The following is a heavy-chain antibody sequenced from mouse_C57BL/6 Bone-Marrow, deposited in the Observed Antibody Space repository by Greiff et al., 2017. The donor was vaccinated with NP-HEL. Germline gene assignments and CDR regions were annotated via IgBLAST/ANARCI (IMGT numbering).Heavy chain of an antibody. CDR2: ISYSGSN. D-gene: IGHD2-2*01. Sequence: EVQGVESGPGLAKPSQSLSLPCSVTGYSFTSDYWNWIRKFPGNKLEYMGYISYSGSNSYYPSIKSRISITLDTSKNQYDLQLNSVTTEDTATYYCARSPLWLRRNNYAMDYWCQGTSVTVSS. J-gene: IGHJ4*01. CDR3: ARSPLWLRRNNYAMDY. CDR1: GYSFTSDY. V-gene: IGHV3-8*01.